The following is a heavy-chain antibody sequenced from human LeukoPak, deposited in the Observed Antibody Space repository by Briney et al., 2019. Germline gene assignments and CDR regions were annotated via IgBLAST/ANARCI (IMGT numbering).Heavy chain of an antibody. J-gene: IGHJ5*02. CDR3: ARYMVREYHYWFDP. Sequence: GGSLRLSCAASGFTFDDYGMSWVRQAPGKGLEWVSGINWNGGSTGYADSVKGRFTISRDNAKNSLYLQMNSLRAEDTALYYCARYMVREYHYWFDPWGQGTLVTVSS. CDR2: INWNGGST. V-gene: IGHV3-20*04. D-gene: IGHD3-10*01. CDR1: GFTFDDYG.